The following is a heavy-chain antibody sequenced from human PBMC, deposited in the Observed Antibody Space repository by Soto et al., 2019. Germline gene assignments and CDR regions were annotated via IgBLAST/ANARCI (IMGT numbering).Heavy chain of an antibody. CDR2: INPNSGGT. D-gene: IGHD2-15*01. J-gene: IGHJ6*03. V-gene: IGHV1-2*04. CDR3: ARGRISRYCSGGSCYSYYYYYYMDV. Sequence: ASVKVSCKASGYTFTGYYMHWVRQAPGQGLEWMGWINPNSGGTNYAQKFQGWVTMTRDTSISTAYMELSRLRSDDTAVYYCARGRISRYCSGGSCYSYYYYYYMDVWGKGTTVTVSS. CDR1: GYTFTGYY.